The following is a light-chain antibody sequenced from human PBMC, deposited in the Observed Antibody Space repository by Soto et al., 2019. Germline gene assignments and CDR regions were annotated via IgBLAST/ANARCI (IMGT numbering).Light chain of an antibody. CDR2: DVS. Sequence: QSVLTQPASVSGSPGQSITISCTGTSSDVGGYNYVSWYQQHPGKAPNLMIYDVSKRPSGVSNRFSGSKSGNTASLTISGLQAEDEADYYCSSYTSSSAFVFGTGTKVTVL. J-gene: IGLJ1*01. CDR3: SSYTSSSAFV. V-gene: IGLV2-14*01. CDR1: SSDVGGYNY.